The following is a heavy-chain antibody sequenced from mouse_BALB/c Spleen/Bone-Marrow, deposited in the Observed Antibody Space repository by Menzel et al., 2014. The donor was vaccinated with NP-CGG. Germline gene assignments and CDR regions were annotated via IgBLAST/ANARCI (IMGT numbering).Heavy chain of an antibody. CDR2: IRNKANGYTT. CDR3: ARFFNWGLDY. J-gene: IGHJ2*01. V-gene: IGHV7-3*02. D-gene: IGHD4-1*01. Sequence: EVQLVESGGGLVQPGGSLRLSCATSGFTFTDYYMSWVRQPPGKALEWLGFIRNKANGYTTEYSASVKGRFTISRDSSQSILYLQMNTLRAEDSATYYCARFFNWGLDYWGQGTPLTVSS. CDR1: GFTFTDYY.